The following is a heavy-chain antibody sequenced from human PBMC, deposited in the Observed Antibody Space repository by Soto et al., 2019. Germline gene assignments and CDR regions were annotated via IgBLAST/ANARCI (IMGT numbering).Heavy chain of an antibody. CDR3: ARQGSNGAYYYYGMDV. CDR2: IYPGDSDT. J-gene: IGHJ6*02. V-gene: IGHV5-51*01. D-gene: IGHD2-8*01. CDR1: GYRFSSYW. Sequence: PGESLKISCQGSGYRFSSYWIAWVRQMPGKGLEWMGIIYPGDSDTIYSPSFQGQVTFSVDKSPGTAYLQWSSLKASDTAMYYCARQGSNGAYYYYGMDVWGQGTTVTVSS.